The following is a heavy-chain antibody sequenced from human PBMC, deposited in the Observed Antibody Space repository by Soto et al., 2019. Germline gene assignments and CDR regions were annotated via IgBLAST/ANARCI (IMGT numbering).Heavy chain of an antibody. D-gene: IGHD6-19*01. CDR3: AKDDYRSGWSDS. J-gene: IGHJ5*01. Sequence: GSLRLSCAASGFSLSSYDMSWVRQAPGKGLEWVSGISVSGTNTYYADSVKGRFTISRDTSKNTLYVQMNSLRAEDTAVYYCAKDDYRSGWSDSWGQGTLVTVSS. CDR2: ISVSGTNT. CDR1: GFSLSSYD. V-gene: IGHV3-23*01.